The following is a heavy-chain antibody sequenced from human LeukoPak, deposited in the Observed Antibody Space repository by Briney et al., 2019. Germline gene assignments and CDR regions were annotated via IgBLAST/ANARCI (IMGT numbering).Heavy chain of an antibody. CDR3: ARAQQLVLPYYYYYMDV. CDR2: IIPIFGTA. V-gene: IGHV1-69*05. Sequence: ASVKVSCKASGGTFSSYAISWVRQAPGQGLEWMGGIIPIFGTANYAQKFQGRVTITTDESTSTAYMELSSLRSEDTAVYYCARAQQLVLPYYYYYMDVWGKGTTVTVSS. CDR1: GGTFSSYA. J-gene: IGHJ6*03. D-gene: IGHD6-13*01.